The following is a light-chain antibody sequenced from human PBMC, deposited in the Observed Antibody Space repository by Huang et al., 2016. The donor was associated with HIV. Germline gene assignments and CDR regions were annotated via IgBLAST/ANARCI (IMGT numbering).Light chain of an antibody. CDR3: HQSSSLPYT. Sequence: EIVLTQSPDFQSVTPKEKITITCRASQNIGNSLHWYQQKPDQSPQLLIKYASQTISGVPSRVSGSGSGTDFTLTINTPEAVDAATYYCHQSSSLPYTFGQGTKLEIK. CDR1: QNIGNS. CDR2: YAS. J-gene: IGKJ2*01. V-gene: IGKV6-21*02.